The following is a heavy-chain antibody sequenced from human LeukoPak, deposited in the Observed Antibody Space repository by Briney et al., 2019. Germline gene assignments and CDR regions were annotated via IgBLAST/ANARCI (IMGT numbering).Heavy chain of an antibody. Sequence: SETLSLTCTVSGGSMTHYFWSWIRQPPGKGLEWIGYTHTSGSPDYSRSLKSRVTISLETSKKQFSLMLSSVTAADTAVYFCARATQRYCSGTTCFPYWFDTWGQGTLATVSS. J-gene: IGHJ5*02. CDR1: GGSMTHYF. V-gene: IGHV4-4*09. D-gene: IGHD2-2*01. CDR3: ARATQRYCSGTTCFPYWFDT. CDR2: THTSGSP.